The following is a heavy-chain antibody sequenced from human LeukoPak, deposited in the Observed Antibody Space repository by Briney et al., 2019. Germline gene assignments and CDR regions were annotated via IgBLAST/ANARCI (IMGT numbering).Heavy chain of an antibody. V-gene: IGHV4-31*03. CDR3: ARYCSSTNCYKGGFDP. J-gene: IGHJ5*02. D-gene: IGHD2-2*02. Sequence: PSQTLSLTCTVSGSTISSGGYYWRWIRQHPGKGLAWIGYIYYSGSTYSNPSLKSRVTISVDTSKSQFSLNLSSVTAADTAAYYCARYCSSTNCYKGGFDPWGQGTLVTVSS. CDR2: IYYSGST. CDR1: GSTISSGGYY.